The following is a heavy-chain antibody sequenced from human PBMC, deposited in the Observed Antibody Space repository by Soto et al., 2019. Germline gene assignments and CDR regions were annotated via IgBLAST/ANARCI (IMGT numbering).Heavy chain of an antibody. CDR1: GFTFNDHY. J-gene: IGHJ4*02. Sequence: HLVASGGGLVQPGGSLRLSCAASGFTFNDHYMDWVRQAPGKGLEWVARSKNRGQGFTIEYAASLKGRFTISRDDSANPLYLQMNSLETDDTAVYYCTVWIEGACYWGRGILVTVSS. CDR2: SKNRGQGFTI. CDR3: TVWIEGACY. V-gene: IGHV3-72*01. D-gene: IGHD3-16*01.